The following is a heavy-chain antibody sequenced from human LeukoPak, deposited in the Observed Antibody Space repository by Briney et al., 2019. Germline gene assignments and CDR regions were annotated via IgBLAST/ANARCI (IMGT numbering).Heavy chain of an antibody. V-gene: IGHV1-46*03. CDR2: INPSGGST. J-gene: IGHJ6*04. CDR1: GYTFTSYY. Sequence: ASVKVSCKASGYTFTSYYMHWVRQAPGQGLEWMGIINPSGGSTSYAQKLQGRVTMTRDTSTSTVYMELSSLRSEDTAVYYCASENYGSGSYFVSGMDVWGKGTTVTVSS. CDR3: ASENYGSGSYFVSGMDV. D-gene: IGHD3-10*01.